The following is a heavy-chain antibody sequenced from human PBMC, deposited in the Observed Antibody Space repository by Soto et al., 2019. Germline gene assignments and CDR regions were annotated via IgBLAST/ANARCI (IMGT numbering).Heavy chain of an antibody. CDR1: GFTFSNYA. CDR3: ANDKGSSWYEIDY. V-gene: IGHV3-23*01. Sequence: EVQLLESGGGLVQPGGSLRLSCAASGFTFSNYAVTWVRQSPGKGLEWVSTISGSGGSTYYADSVKGRFTISRDNSKNTMYLQMNSLRAEDTAVYYCANDKGSSWYEIDYWGQGTLVTVSS. J-gene: IGHJ4*02. D-gene: IGHD6-13*01. CDR2: ISGSGGST.